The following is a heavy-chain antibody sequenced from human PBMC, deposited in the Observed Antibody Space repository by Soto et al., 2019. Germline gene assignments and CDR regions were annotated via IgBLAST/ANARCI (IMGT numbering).Heavy chain of an antibody. CDR2: ISGGSHYM. CDR1: GFTFDYYA. D-gene: IGHD3-3*01. J-gene: IGHJ4*01. V-gene: IGHV3-23*01. CDR3: ARDLSEFCDHGDY. Sequence: EVQLLESGGDLVQPGGSLRLSCAASGFTFDYYAMIWVRQAPGKGLEWVSHISGGSHYMSYADSVKGRFTIFRDNSKNTLYLQMLSLRAEDTATYYCARDLSEFCDHGDYWGHGTLVTVSS.